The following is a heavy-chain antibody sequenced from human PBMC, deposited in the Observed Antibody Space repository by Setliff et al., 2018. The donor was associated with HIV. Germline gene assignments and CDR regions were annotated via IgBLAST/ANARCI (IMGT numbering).Heavy chain of an antibody. Sequence: ASVKVSCKASGYMILGYKMNWVRQAPGQGLEWIGRISPDNGVAEYAPKFQGRVRMTLDTSISTAYLEIPRLTSGDAAVYYCARPRVFDSFDVWSQGTRVTVSS. CDR1: GYMILGYK. CDR2: ISPDNGVA. J-gene: IGHJ3*01. V-gene: IGHV1-2*06. CDR3: ARPRVFDSFDV.